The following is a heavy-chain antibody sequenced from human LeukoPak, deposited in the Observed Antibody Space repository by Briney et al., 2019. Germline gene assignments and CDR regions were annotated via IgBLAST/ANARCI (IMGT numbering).Heavy chain of an antibody. V-gene: IGHV4-4*07. D-gene: IGHD3-9*01. CDR3: ATVPDADILIAEYWYFEL. J-gene: IGHJ2*01. Sequence: PSETLSLTCTVSGCTISSYYWSWIRQPAGKGLEWIGRIYTSGSANYNPSLKSRVTISVDKSKNQFSLKVSSVTAADMAVYYCATVPDADILIAEYWYFELWGRGTLVTVSS. CDR2: IYTSGSA. CDR1: GCTISSYY.